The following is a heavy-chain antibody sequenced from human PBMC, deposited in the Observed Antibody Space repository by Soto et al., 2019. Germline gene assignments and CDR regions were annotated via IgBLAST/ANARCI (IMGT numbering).Heavy chain of an antibody. CDR1: GGSFSGYY. Sequence: QVQLQQWGAGLLKPSETLSLTCAVYGGSFSGYYWSWIRQPPGKGLEWIGEINHSGSTNYNPSLKSRVTISVDTSKNQFPLKLSSVTAADTAVYYCARGYGSGMWYYGMDVWGQETTVTVSS. V-gene: IGHV4-34*01. D-gene: IGHD3-10*01. CDR3: ARGYGSGMWYYGMDV. J-gene: IGHJ6*02. CDR2: INHSGST.